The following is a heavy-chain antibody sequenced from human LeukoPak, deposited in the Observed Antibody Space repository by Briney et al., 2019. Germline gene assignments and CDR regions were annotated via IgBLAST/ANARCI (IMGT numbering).Heavy chain of an antibody. CDR1: GFTFSSYS. D-gene: IGHD6-25*01. J-gene: IGHJ4*02. CDR3: ARLRAAADRRYFDY. Sequence: SGGSLRLSCAASGFTFSSYSMNWVRQAPGKGLEWVSSISSSSSYIYYADSVKDRFTISRDNAKNSLCLQMNSLRAEDTAVYYCARLRAAADRRYFDYWGQGTLVTVSS. CDR2: ISSSSSYI. V-gene: IGHV3-21*01.